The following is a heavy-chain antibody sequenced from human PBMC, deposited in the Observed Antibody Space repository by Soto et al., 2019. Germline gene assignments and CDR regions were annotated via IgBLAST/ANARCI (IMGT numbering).Heavy chain of an antibody. V-gene: IGHV6-1*01. Sequence: PSQTLSLTCAISGDSVSSYSVVWNWIRQSPSGGLEWLGRTYYRSKWYSEYAIPVQSRITVNADTSKNQVSLQLDSVTPDDTAVNYCARLIGNSWLDDWGQGTLVTVSS. D-gene: IGHD2-8*01. CDR2: TYYRSKWYS. J-gene: IGHJ5*02. CDR1: GDSVSSYSVV. CDR3: ARLIGNSWLDD.